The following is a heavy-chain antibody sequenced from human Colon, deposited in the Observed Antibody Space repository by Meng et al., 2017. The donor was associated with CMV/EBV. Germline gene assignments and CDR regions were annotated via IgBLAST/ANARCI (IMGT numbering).Heavy chain of an antibody. D-gene: IGHD1-26*01. Sequence: GGSLRLSCAASGFTFSDHYMDWVRQAPGKGLEWVGRTRNKANSYTTESAASVQGRFTISRDDSKNSLYLQMNSLKTEDTSVYYCAREQTGVGYYYYYYGMDVWGQGTTVTVSS. CDR1: GFTFSDHY. CDR3: AREQTGVGYYYYYYGMDV. J-gene: IGHJ6*02. CDR2: TRNKANSYTT. V-gene: IGHV3-72*01.